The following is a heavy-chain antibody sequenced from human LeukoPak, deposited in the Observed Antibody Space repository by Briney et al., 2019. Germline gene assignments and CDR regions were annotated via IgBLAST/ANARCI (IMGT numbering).Heavy chain of an antibody. CDR2: ISSSGSTI. V-gene: IGHV3-48*04. Sequence: GGSLRLSCAASGFTFSSYGMSWVRQAPGKGLEWVSYISSSGSTIYYADSVKGRFTISRDNAKNSLYLQMNSLRAEDTAVYYCAREVWFGEFYPAFDYWGQGTLVTVSS. D-gene: IGHD3-10*01. CDR3: AREVWFGEFYPAFDY. J-gene: IGHJ4*02. CDR1: GFTFSSYG.